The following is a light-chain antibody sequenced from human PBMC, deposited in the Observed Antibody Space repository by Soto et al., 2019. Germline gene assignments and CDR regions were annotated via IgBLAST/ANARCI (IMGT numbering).Light chain of an antibody. J-gene: IGKJ2*01. Sequence: IQMTQSPASLSASIGDQVTITCRASQDIRKYVNWYQQKSGQAPKILIFETSSLERRVPTRFKGSGYGTSFSLTIDSLQPDDFATYFCQQSYNAPYTFGQGT. CDR1: QDIRKY. V-gene: IGKV1-39*01. CDR2: ETS. CDR3: QQSYNAPYT.